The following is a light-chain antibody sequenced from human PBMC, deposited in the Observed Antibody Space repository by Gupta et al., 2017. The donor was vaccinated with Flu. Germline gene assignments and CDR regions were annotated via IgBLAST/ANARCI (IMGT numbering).Light chain of an antibody. CDR2: WAS. CDR3: QQDDSTPFT. Sequence: YLGERATINCKSSQSVLYSSNNKNYLAWYQQKPGQPPKLLIYWASTRESGVPDRFSGSGSGTDFTLTISSLQAEDVAVYYCQQDDSTPFTFGHGTKVDIK. J-gene: IGKJ3*01. CDR1: QSVLYSSNNKNY. V-gene: IGKV4-1*01.